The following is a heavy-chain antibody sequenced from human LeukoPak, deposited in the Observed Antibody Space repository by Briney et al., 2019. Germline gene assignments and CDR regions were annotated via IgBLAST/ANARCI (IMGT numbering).Heavy chain of an antibody. D-gene: IGHD1-1*01. V-gene: IGHV4-38-2*02. CDR1: GYSISSGYY. J-gene: IGHJ6*03. CDR2: IYHSGNT. CDR3: AHPNWNYYYYMDV. Sequence: TSETLSLTCTVSGYSISSGYYWGWIRQPPGKGLEWIGSIYHSGNTYYNPSLKSRVTISIDTSKDQFSLKLSSVTAADTAVYYCAHPNWNYYYYMDVWGKGTTVTVS.